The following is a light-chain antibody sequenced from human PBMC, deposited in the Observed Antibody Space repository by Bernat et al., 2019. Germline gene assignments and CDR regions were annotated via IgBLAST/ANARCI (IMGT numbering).Light chain of an antibody. CDR1: SSDVGGYNY. CDR2: DVT. Sequence: QSALTQSASVSGSPGQSITISCTGTSSDVGGYNYVSWFQQHPGKAPKLLIYDVTNRPLGVSVRFSGSKSGNTASLTISALQGEDEADYYCSSYTDSITQLFGGGTKLTVL. J-gene: IGLJ2*01. CDR3: SSYTDSITQL. V-gene: IGLV2-14*03.